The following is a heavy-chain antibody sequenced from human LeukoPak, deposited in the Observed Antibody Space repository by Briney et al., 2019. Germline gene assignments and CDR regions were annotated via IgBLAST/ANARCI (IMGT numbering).Heavy chain of an antibody. J-gene: IGHJ4*02. CDR1: GFTFSSYS. D-gene: IGHD2/OR15-2a*01. CDR2: ISSSSSYI. Sequence: GGSLRLSCAASGFTFSSYSMNWVRQAPGKGLEWVSSISSSSSYIYYADSVKGRFTISRDNSKDTLYLQMNYLRADDTAVYYCATGGSMAHEGIHYWGQGTLVTVSS. V-gene: IGHV3-21*04. CDR3: ATGGSMAHEGIHY.